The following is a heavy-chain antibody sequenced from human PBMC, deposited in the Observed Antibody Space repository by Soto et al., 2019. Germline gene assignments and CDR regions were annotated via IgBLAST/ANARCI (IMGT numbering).Heavy chain of an antibody. CDR1: GYTFTSYA. D-gene: IGHD2-15*01. CDR3: ARDRCSGGSCYFDY. Sequence: XSVKVSCKATGYTFTSYAMHWGRQAPGQRLEWMGWINAGNGNTKYSQKFQGRVTITRDTSASTAYMELSSLRSEDTAVYYCARDRCSGGSCYFDYWGQGTLVTVSS. CDR2: INAGNGNT. V-gene: IGHV1-3*01. J-gene: IGHJ4*02.